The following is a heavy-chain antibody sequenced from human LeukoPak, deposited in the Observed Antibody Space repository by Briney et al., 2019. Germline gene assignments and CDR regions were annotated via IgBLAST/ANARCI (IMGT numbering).Heavy chain of an antibody. Sequence: SETLSLTCTVSGGSISCSSYYWGWIRQPPGKGLEWIGSIYYSGSTYYNPSLKSRVTISVDTSKNQFSLKLSSVTAADTAVYYCARSSIVVVPAAIRWFDPWGQGTLVTVSS. CDR2: IYYSGST. CDR3: ARSSIVVVPAAIRWFDP. J-gene: IGHJ5*02. CDR1: GGSISCSSYY. V-gene: IGHV4-39*01. D-gene: IGHD2-2*02.